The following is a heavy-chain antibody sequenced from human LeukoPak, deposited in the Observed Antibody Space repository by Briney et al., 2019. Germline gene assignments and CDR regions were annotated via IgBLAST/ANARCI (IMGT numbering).Heavy chain of an antibody. CDR2: ISSSSSYI. CDR3: ARGMYEVTYYMDV. CDR1: GFTFSSYS. D-gene: IGHD2-8*01. V-gene: IGHV3-21*01. Sequence: GGSLRLSCAASGFTFSSYSMNWVRQAPGKGLEWVSSISSSSSYIYYADSVKGRFTISRDNAKNSLYLQMNSLRAEDTAVNYCARGMYEVTYYMDVWGKGTTVTVSS. J-gene: IGHJ6*03.